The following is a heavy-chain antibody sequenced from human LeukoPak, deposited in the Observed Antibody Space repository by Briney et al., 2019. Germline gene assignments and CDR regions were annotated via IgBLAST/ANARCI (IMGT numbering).Heavy chain of an antibody. D-gene: IGHD6-13*01. CDR3: ARVAISSWYDWYFDL. CDR1: GGSISSSSYY. J-gene: IGHJ2*01. CDR2: IYTSGST. Sequence: SETLSLTCTVSGGSISSSSYYWSWIRQPAGKGLEWIGRIYTSGSTNYNPSLKSRVTMSVDTSKNQFSLKLSSVTAADTAVYYCARVAISSWYDWYFDLWGRGTLVTVSS. V-gene: IGHV4-61*02.